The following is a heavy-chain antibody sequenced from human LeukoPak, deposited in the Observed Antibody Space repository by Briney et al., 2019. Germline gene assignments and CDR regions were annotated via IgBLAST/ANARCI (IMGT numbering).Heavy chain of an antibody. CDR2: ISSSGSTI. D-gene: IGHD3-22*01. J-gene: IGHJ4*02. V-gene: IGHV3-48*03. CDR3: ARDLYYYDSSGYLDY. CDR1: GFTFSSYE. Sequence: PGGSLRLSCAASGFTFSSYEMNWVRQAPGKGLEWVSYISSSGSTIFYPDSVKGRFTISRDNAKNSLYLQMNSLRAEDTAVYYCARDLYYYDSSGYLDYWGQGTLVTVSS.